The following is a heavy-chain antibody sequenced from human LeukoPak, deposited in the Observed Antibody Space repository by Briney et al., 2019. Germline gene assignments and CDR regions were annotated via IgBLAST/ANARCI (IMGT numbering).Heavy chain of an antibody. CDR2: ISTCGTTI. Sequence: GGSLRLSCAASGFTFTSYEMNWVRQAPGKGLEWVSYISTCGTTIYYADSVKGRFTISRDNTKNSLDLQMNSLRTDDTAVYYCARDRDSSSLQEYYYGMDVWGQGTTVTVSS. D-gene: IGHD6-6*01. V-gene: IGHV3-48*03. J-gene: IGHJ6*02. CDR3: ARDRDSSSLQEYYYGMDV. CDR1: GFTFTSYE.